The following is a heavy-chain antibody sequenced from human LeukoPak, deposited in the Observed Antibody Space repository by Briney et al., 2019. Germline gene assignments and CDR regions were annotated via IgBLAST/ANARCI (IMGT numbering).Heavy chain of an antibody. V-gene: IGHV3-21*06. CDR1: GFAFDMYS. Sequence: GGSLRLSCAASGFAFDMYSINWVRHAPGKGLEWVSTIGISGLTYYTDSVRGRFTISRASPKNSIYLQMNSLRAEDTGVYCCARARQCSGHGPWSGLDSWGQGTLVTVSS. CDR3: ARARQCSGHGPWSGLDS. J-gene: IGHJ4*02. D-gene: IGHD5-12*01. CDR2: IGISGLT.